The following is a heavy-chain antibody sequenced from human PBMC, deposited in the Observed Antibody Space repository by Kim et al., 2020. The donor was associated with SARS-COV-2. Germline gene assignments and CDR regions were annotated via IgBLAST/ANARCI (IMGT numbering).Heavy chain of an antibody. CDR2: ISYDGSNK. V-gene: IGHV3-30-3*01. CDR1: GFTLSSYA. D-gene: IGHD3-10*01. CDR3: AREGVRGVILNWFDP. Sequence: GGSLRLSCAASGFTLSSYAMHWVRQAPGKGLEWVAVISYDGSNKYYADSVKGRFTISRDNSKNTLYLQMNSLRAEDTAVYYCAREGVRGVILNWFDPWGQGTLVTVSS. J-gene: IGHJ5*02.